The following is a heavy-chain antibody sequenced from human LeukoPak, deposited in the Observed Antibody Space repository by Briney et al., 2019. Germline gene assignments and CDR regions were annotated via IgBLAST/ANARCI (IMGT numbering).Heavy chain of an antibody. CDR1: GGSISSGGYY. CDR2: IYYSGST. Sequence: SSETLSLTCTVSGGSISSGGYYWSWIRQHPGKGLEWIGYIYYSGSTYYNPSLKSRVTISVDTSKNQFSLKLSSVTAADTAVYYCARDCVGSGSYCSSDYWYYGMDVWGQGTTVTVSS. D-gene: IGHD3-10*01. J-gene: IGHJ6*02. V-gene: IGHV4-31*03. CDR3: ARDCVGSGSYCSSDYWYYGMDV.